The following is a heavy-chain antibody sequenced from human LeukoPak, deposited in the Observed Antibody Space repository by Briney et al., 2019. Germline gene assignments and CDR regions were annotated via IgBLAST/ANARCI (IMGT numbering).Heavy chain of an antibody. CDR3: TPLGRSRKSLRDY. D-gene: IGHD2-2*01. CDR2: IRSKANNYAT. J-gene: IGHJ4*02. Sequence: PGGSLRLSCAASGFTFSGSSMHWVRQASGKGLEWVGRIRSKANNYATTYAASLEGRFIISRDDSNNTAYLHMDSLKTEDTAVYYCTPLGRSRKSLRDYWGQGTLVTVSS. V-gene: IGHV3-73*01. CDR1: GFTFSGSS.